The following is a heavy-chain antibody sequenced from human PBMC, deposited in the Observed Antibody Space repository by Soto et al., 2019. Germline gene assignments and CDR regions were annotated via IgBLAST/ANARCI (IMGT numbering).Heavy chain of an antibody. CDR2: ISSSGRTI. Sequence: EVQLVETGGGLIQPGGSLRLSCAASGLTVSDYHMNWVRQAPGKGLEWVSYISSSGRTIYYADSVKGRFTISRDNAKNSLYVQMNSLRAEDTAVYYCARDGGGSGWSFDYWGQGTLVTVSS. CDR3: ARDGGGSGWSFDY. D-gene: IGHD6-19*01. CDR1: GLTVSDYH. V-gene: IGHV3-48*03. J-gene: IGHJ4*02.